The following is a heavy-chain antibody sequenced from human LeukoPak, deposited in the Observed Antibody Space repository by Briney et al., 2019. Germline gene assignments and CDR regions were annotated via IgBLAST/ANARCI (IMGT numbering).Heavy chain of an antibody. CDR1: GFTFSSYW. D-gene: IGHD1-26*01. CDR3: ARDKIVGATYFDY. V-gene: IGHV3-7*01. Sequence: AGSLRLSCAASGFTFSSYWMSWVRMAPRKGLEWVANIKQDGSEKYYVDSVKGRFTISRDNAKTALYLQMNSLRAEDTAVYYCARDKIVGATYFDYWGQGTLVTVSS. CDR2: IKQDGSEK. J-gene: IGHJ4*02.